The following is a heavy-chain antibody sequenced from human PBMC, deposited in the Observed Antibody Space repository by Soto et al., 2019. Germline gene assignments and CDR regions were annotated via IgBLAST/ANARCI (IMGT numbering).Heavy chain of an antibody. CDR1: GYTLTELS. CDR3: ATGSRNRVPPYYYYGMDV. J-gene: IGHJ6*02. CDR2: FDPEDGET. V-gene: IGHV1-24*01. Sequence: ASVKVSCKVSGYTLTELSMHWVRQAPGKGLEWMGGFDPEDGETIYAQKFQGRVTMTEDTSTDTAYMELSSLRSEDTAVYYCATGSRNRVPPYYYYGMDVWGQGTTVTVPS.